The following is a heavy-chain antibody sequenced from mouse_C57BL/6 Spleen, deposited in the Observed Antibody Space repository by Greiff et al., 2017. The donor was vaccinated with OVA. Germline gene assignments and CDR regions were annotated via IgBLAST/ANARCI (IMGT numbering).Heavy chain of an antibody. CDR2: IDPSDSYT. CDR3: ARGYDDYAMDY. V-gene: IGHV1-69*01. D-gene: IGHD2-2*01. Sequence: QVQLQQSGAELVMPGASVKLSCKASGYTFTSYWMHWVKQRPGQGLEWIGEIDPSDSYTNYNQKFKGKSTLTVDKSSSTAYMQLSSLTSEDSAVYYCARGYDDYAMDYWGQGTSVTVSS. CDR1: GYTFTSYW. J-gene: IGHJ4*01.